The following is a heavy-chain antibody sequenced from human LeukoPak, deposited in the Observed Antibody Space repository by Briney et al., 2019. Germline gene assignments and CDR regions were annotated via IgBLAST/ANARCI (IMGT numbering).Heavy chain of an antibody. CDR3: ARGLRDHGYSSCSYDY. CDR1: GGSFSGYY. Sequence: SETLSLTCAVYGGSFSGYYWSWIRQPPGKGLEWIGEINHSGSTNYNPSLKSRVTISVDTSKNQFSLKLSSVTAADTAVYYCARGLRDHGYSSCSYDYWGQGTLVTVSS. D-gene: IGHD6-19*01. J-gene: IGHJ4*02. V-gene: IGHV4-34*01. CDR2: INHSGST.